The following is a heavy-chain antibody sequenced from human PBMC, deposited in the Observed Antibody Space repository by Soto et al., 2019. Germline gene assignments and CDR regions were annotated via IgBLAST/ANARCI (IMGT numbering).Heavy chain of an antibody. D-gene: IGHD3-22*01. CDR3: AKGVVKRERITRILVVTPPDC. CDR1: GFIFDDYA. J-gene: IGHJ4*02. CDR2: ISWSSGSF. V-gene: IGHV3-9*01. Sequence: EVQLVESGGGLVQPGRSLRLSCAASGFIFDDYAMHWVRQVPGKGLEWVSGISWSSGSFGYADSVKGRFTISRDNDKNSLFLQMNSLRPDDTALSYCAKGVVKRERITRILVVTPPDCRGQGTLVTVSS.